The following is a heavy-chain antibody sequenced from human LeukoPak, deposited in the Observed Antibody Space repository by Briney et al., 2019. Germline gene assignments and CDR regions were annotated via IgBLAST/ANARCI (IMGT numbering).Heavy chain of an antibody. CDR3: APGGIAAAPPGY. CDR1: GFTVSSNY. V-gene: IGHV3-23*01. D-gene: IGHD6-13*01. Sequence: GGSLRLSCAASGFTVSSNYMSWVRQAPGKGLEWVSAISGSGGSTYYADSVKGRFTISRDNSKNTLYLQMNSLRAEDTAVYYCAPGGIAAAPPGYWGQGTLVTVSS. J-gene: IGHJ4*02. CDR2: ISGSGGST.